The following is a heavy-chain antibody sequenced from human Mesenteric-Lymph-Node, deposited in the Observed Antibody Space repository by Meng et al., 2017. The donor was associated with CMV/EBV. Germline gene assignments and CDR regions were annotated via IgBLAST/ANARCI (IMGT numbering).Heavy chain of an antibody. D-gene: IGHD5-18*01. CDR2: IYSGGST. CDR1: GFTVSSNY. Sequence: GESLKISCAVSGFTVSSNYMSWVRQAPGKGLEWVSVIYSGGSTHSADSVKGRFTISRDNSKNTLHLQMNSLSAEDTAVYWCARDRGYQYGMDVWGHGTTVTVSS. J-gene: IGHJ6*02. V-gene: IGHV3-66*02. CDR3: ARDRGYQYGMDV.